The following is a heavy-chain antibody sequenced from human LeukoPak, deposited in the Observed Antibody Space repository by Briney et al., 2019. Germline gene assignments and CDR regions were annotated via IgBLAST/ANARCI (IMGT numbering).Heavy chain of an antibody. Sequence: ASVKVSCKSAVYTLTTYDINWVRQATRQGLEWMAWRNPNSGNAGYAQKFQGRVTMTRNTSISKAYMELSSLRSEDTAVYYCARVAGNCGGDCYRLVYWGQGTLVTVSS. CDR2: RNPNSGNA. J-gene: IGHJ4*02. CDR3: ARVAGNCGGDCYRLVY. V-gene: IGHV1-8*01. CDR1: VYTLTTYD. D-gene: IGHD2-21*01.